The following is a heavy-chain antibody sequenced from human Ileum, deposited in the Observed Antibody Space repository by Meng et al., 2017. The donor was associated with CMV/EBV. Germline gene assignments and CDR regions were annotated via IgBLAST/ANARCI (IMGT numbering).Heavy chain of an antibody. CDR1: GYTFTNYG. Sequence: QVQLVQSGAEVQKPGASVKVSCKASGYTFTNYGISWVRQDPGQGLEWMGWVSTYNGNTHYEQKLQGRVTMTTDRSTRTAYMELRSLRSDDTAVYYCARAGGNSLFDYWGRGTLVTVSS. J-gene: IGHJ4*02. D-gene: IGHD4-23*01. V-gene: IGHV1-18*01. CDR2: VSTYNGNT. CDR3: ARAGGNSLFDY.